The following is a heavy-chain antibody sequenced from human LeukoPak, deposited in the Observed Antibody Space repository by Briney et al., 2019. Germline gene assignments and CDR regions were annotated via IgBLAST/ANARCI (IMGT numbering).Heavy chain of an antibody. CDR1: GFTFEDYA. V-gene: IGHV3-20*04. Sequence: GGSLRLSCEASGFTFEDYAMTWVRQAPGKGLEWVSGISWSGGSTGYGDSVKGRFTVSRDNAKKSLYLQMNSVRVEDTALYYCARGYFLGFDYWGQGTLVTVSS. CDR3: ARGYFLGFDY. D-gene: IGHD2/OR15-2a*01. J-gene: IGHJ4*02. CDR2: ISWSGGST.